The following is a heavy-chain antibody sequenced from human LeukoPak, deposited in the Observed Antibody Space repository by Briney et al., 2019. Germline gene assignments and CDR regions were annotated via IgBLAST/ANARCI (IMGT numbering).Heavy chain of an antibody. CDR3: ARGGSGWSEPYYYYYYMDV. CDR1: GYTFTSYA. Sequence: ASVKVSCKASGYTFTSYAMNWVRQAPGQGLEWMGWINTNTGNPTYAQGFTGRFVFSLDTSVSTAYLQISSLKAEDTAVYYCARGGSGWSEPYYYYYYMDVWGKGTTVTVSS. V-gene: IGHV7-4-1*02. J-gene: IGHJ6*03. CDR2: INTNTGNP. D-gene: IGHD6-19*01.